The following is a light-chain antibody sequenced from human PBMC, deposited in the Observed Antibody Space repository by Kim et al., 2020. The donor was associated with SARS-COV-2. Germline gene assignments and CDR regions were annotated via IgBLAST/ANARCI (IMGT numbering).Light chain of an antibody. CDR2: QDS. CDR1: KLGDKY. V-gene: IGLV3-1*01. J-gene: IGLJ1*01. CDR3: QAWDSSTSV. Sequence: VSPGQTASITCSGDKLGDKYACWYQQKPGQSPVLVIYQDSTRPSGIPERFSGSNSGNTATLTISGTQAMDEADYYCQAWDSSTSVFGTGTKVTVL.